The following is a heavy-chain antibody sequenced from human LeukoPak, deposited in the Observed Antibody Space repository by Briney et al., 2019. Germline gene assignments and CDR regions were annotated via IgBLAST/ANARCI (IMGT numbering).Heavy chain of an antibody. CDR1: GGSISSGSYY. V-gene: IGHV4-61*02. J-gene: IGHJ4*02. CDR2: IYTSGST. CDR3: ARDEYSNYYDY. D-gene: IGHD4-11*01. Sequence: SGTLSLTCTVSGGSISSGSYYWSWIRQPAGKGLEWIGRIYTSGSTNYNPSLKSRVTISVDTSKNQFSLKLSSVTAADTAVYYCARDEYSNYYDYWGQGTLVTVSS.